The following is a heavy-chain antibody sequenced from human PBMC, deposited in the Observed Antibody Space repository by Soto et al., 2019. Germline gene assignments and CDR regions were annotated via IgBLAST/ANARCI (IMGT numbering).Heavy chain of an antibody. J-gene: IGHJ6*02. V-gene: IGHV3-33*01. CDR1: GFTFSIYG. CDR2: IWYDGSNK. Sequence: QPGWSLRLSCAASGFTFSIYGMHWVRQAPGKGLEWVAVIWYDGSNKYYADSVKGRFTISRDNSKNTLYLQMNSLRAEDTAVYYCARRGRKYYDSSGYYYYGMDVWGQGTTVTVSS. CDR3: ARRGRKYYDSSGYYYYGMDV. D-gene: IGHD3-22*01.